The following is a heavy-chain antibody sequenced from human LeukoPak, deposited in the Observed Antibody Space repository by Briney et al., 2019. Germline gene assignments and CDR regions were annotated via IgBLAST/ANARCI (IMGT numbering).Heavy chain of an antibody. D-gene: IGHD3-10*01. V-gene: IGHV4-34*01. Sequence: PSETLSLTCAVYGGSFSGYYWSWIRQPPGKGLEWIGEINHSGSTNYNPSLKSRVTISVDTSKNQFSLKLSSVTAADTAVYYCASDYGSGSYFYVYYFDYWGQGTLVTVSS. CDR2: INHSGST. J-gene: IGHJ4*02. CDR1: GGSFSGYY. CDR3: ASDYGSGSYFYVYYFDY.